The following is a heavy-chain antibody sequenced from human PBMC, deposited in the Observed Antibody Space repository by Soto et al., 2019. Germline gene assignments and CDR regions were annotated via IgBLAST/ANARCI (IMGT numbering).Heavy chain of an antibody. D-gene: IGHD5-18*01. Sequence: PGGSLRLSCAASGFTFSSYGMHWVRQAPGKGLEWVAVISYDGSNKYYADSVKGRFTISRDNSKNTLYLQMNSLRAEDTAVYYCAKDRSPYTAMVTGNFDYWGQGTLVTVSS. J-gene: IGHJ4*02. CDR2: ISYDGSNK. V-gene: IGHV3-30*18. CDR1: GFTFSSYG. CDR3: AKDRSPYTAMVTGNFDY.